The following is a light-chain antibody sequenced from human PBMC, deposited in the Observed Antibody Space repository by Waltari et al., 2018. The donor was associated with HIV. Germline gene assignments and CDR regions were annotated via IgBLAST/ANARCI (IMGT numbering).Light chain of an antibody. V-gene: IGLV1-44*01. CDR1: SSNIGGNT. J-gene: IGLJ1*01. CDR3: CSYAGTYTYV. CDR2: SNN. Sequence: QSVLTQPPSASGTPGQRVTIPCSGRSSNIGGNTVNWSQQLPGTAPKLLIYSNNQRPSGVPDRFSGSKSGNTASLTISGLQAEDEADFYCCSYAGTYTYVFGTGTKVTVL.